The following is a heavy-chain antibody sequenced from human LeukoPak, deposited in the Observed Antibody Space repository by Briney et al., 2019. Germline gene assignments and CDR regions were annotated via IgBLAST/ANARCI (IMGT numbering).Heavy chain of an antibody. CDR2: INSDGSST. V-gene: IGHV3-74*01. CDR1: GFTFSSYW. CDR3: ARAGPYYYDSSGYYYSEYFQH. J-gene: IGHJ1*01. Sequence: PGGSLRLSCAASGFTFSSYWMHWVRQAPGKGLVRVSRINSDGSSTSYADSVKGRFTISRDNAKNTLYLQMNSLRAEDTAVYYCARAGPYYYDSSGYYYSEYFQHWGQGTLDTVSS. D-gene: IGHD3-22*01.